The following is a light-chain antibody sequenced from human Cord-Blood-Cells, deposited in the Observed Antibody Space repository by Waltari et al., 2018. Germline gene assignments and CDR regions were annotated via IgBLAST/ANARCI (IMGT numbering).Light chain of an antibody. CDR2: DAS. Sequence: DIQMTQSPSSLSASVGDRVTITCQASQDISNYLNWYQQKPGKAPKLLFYDASNLETGVPSRVSGSGSGTDFTFTISSLQPEDIATYYCQQYDNLAFGGGTKVEIK. V-gene: IGKV1-33*01. CDR1: QDISNY. J-gene: IGKJ4*01. CDR3: QQYDNLA.